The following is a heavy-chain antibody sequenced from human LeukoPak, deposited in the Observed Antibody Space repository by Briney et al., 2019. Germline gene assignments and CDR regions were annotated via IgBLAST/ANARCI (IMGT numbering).Heavy chain of an antibody. CDR3: ANNYYDLYYFDY. J-gene: IGHJ4*02. D-gene: IGHD3-22*01. CDR1: GFTFSSYA. V-gene: IGHV3-23*01. CDR2: ISGSGGNT. Sequence: GGSLRLSCAASGFTFSSYAMSWVRQAPGKGLEWVSAISGSGGNTYYADSVKGRFTISRDNSKNTLYLQMNSLRAEDTAVYYCANNYYDLYYFDYWGQGTLVTVSS.